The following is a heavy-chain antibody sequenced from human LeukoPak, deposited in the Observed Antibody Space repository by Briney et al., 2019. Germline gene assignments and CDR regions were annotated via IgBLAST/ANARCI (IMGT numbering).Heavy chain of an antibody. CDR2: IIPIFGTA. CDR3: ASDTAMVHFDY. D-gene: IGHD5-18*01. V-gene: IGHV1-69*13. J-gene: IGHJ4*02. Sequence: SVKVSCKAPGGTFSSYAISWVRQAPGRGLEWMGGIIPIFGTANYAQKFQGRVTITADESTSTAYMELSSLRSEDTAVYYCASDTAMVHFDYWGQGTLVTVSS. CDR1: GGTFSSYA.